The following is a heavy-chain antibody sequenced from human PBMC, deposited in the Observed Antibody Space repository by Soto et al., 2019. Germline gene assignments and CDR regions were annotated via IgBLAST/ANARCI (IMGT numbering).Heavy chain of an antibody. Sequence: QVHLQQWRAGLLKPSETLSLTCAVNGWDFNGYYWSWIRQPPGKGLEWIGEIKHSGSDDYNPSHKSPVTLSIDTSKKQISLTLTSVTAAETAVDYCARACAALFRGSVGGFEFWGQGPLVTVSS. J-gene: IGHJ4*02. CDR1: GWDFNGYY. CDR2: IKHSGSD. D-gene: IGHD3-10*01. CDR3: ARACAALFRGSVGGFEF. V-gene: IGHV4-34*01.